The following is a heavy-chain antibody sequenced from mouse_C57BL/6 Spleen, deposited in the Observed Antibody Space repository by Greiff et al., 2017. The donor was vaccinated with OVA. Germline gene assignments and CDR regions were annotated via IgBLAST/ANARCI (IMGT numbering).Heavy chain of an antibody. J-gene: IGHJ3*01. V-gene: IGHV5-17*01. CDR3: ARQAWETYGSRAWFAC. CDR2: ISSGSSTI. CDR1: GFTFSDYG. Sequence: EVHLVESGGGLVKPGGSLKLSCAASGFTFSDYGMHWVRQAPEKGLEWVAYISSGSSTIYYADTVKGRFTISRDNAKNTLFLQMTSLRSEDTAMYYCARQAWETYGSRAWFACWGQGTLVTVSA. D-gene: IGHD1-1*01.